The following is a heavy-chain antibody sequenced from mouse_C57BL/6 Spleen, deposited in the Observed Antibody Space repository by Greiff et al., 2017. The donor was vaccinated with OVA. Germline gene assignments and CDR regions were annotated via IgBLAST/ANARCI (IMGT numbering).Heavy chain of an antibody. J-gene: IGHJ2*01. CDR1: GYTFTSYW. Sequence: QVQLQQPGAELVMPGASVKLSCKASGYTFTSYWMHWVKQRPGQGLEWIGEIDPSDSYTNYNQKFKGKSTLTVDKSSSTAYLQLSSLTSEDSAVYYCARYWDKRGYFDYWGQGTTLTVSS. D-gene: IGHD4-1*01. CDR2: IDPSDSYT. V-gene: IGHV1-69*01. CDR3: ARYWDKRGYFDY.